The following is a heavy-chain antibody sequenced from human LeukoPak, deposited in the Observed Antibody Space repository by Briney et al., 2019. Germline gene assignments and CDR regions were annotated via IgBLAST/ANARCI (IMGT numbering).Heavy chain of an antibody. Sequence: SETLSLTCTVSGGSISSYYWSWIRQPPGKGLEWIGYIYYSGSTNYNPSLKSRVTISVDTSKNQFSLKLSSVTAADTAVYYCARDLRHTTVTAYFDYWGQGTLVTVSS. CDR1: GGSISSYY. D-gene: IGHD4-17*01. CDR2: IYYSGST. V-gene: IGHV4-59*01. CDR3: ARDLRHTTVTAYFDY. J-gene: IGHJ4*02.